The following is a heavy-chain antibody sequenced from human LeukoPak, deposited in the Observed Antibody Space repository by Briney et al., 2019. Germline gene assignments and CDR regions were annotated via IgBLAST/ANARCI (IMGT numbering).Heavy chain of an antibody. V-gene: IGHV4-61*01. CDR2: IYYTGSA. CDR3: ARSVDVDY. Sequence: PSETLSLTCTVSGGSVSNGNFYWSWLRQPPGKALEWIGYIYYTGSAYYSPSLEGRVRISVDTSKNQFSVKLNSVTAADTAVYYCARSVDVDYWGQGILVTVSP. J-gene: IGHJ4*02. CDR1: GGSVSNGNFY. D-gene: IGHD5-24*01.